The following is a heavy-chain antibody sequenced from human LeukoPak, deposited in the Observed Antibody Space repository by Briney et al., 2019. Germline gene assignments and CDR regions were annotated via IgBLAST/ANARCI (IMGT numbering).Heavy chain of an antibody. CDR3: ARSPSKYYDILTGYYRSEFDY. V-gene: IGHV1-8*01. CDR2: MNPNSGNT. CDR1: GYTFTSYD. D-gene: IGHD3-9*01. Sequence: ASVKVSCKASGYTFTSYDINWVRQATGQGLEWMGWMNPNSGNTGYAQKFQGRVTMTRNTSISTAYMELSSLRSEDTAVYYCARSPSKYYDILTGYYRSEFDYWGQGTLVTVSS. J-gene: IGHJ4*02.